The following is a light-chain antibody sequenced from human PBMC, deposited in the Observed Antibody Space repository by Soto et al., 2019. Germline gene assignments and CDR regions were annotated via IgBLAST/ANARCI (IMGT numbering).Light chain of an antibody. CDR2: LAS. CDR1: QSVSSN. J-gene: IGKJ1*01. Sequence: EIVMTQSPATLSVSPGERATLSCRASQSVSSNLAWYQQKPGQAPRLLIYLASTRATGIPARFSGSGSGTDFTLTISRLEPEDFAVYYCQQYGSSGTFGQGTKVDIK. V-gene: IGKV3-15*01. CDR3: QQYGSSGT.